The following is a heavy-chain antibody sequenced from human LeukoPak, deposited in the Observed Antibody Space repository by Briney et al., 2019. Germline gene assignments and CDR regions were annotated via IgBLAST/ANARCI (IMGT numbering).Heavy chain of an antibody. CDR3: ARGHPYHSSGYYFRYHFDY. Sequence: SETLSLTCAVYGGSFSGYYWSWIRQPPGKGLEWIGEINHSGSTNYNPSLESRVTISVDTSKNQFSLKLSSVTAADTAVYYCARGHPYHSSGYYFRYHFDYWGQGTLVTVSS. V-gene: IGHV4-34*01. CDR2: INHSGST. D-gene: IGHD3-22*01. CDR1: GGSFSGYY. J-gene: IGHJ4*02.